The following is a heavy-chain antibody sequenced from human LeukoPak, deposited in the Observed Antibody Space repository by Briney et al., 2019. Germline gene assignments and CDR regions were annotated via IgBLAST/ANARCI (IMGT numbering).Heavy chain of an antibody. D-gene: IGHD3-22*01. CDR3: TTMXXXXXXYYYGMDV. CDR2: IRSKANSYAT. J-gene: IGHJ6*02. CDR1: GFTFSGSA. Sequence: GGSLKLSCAASGFTFSGSAMHWVRQASGKGLEWVGRIRSKANSYATAYAASVKGRFTISRDDSKNTAYLQMNSLKTEDTAVYYCTTMXXXXXXYYYGMDVWGQGTXVT. V-gene: IGHV3-73*01.